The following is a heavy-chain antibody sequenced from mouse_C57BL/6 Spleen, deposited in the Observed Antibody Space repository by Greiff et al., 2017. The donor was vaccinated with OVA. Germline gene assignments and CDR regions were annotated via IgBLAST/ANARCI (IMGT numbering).Heavy chain of an antibody. CDR3: ATGPFAY. D-gene: IGHD1-1*01. J-gene: IGHJ3*01. CDR1: GFTFSDYG. V-gene: IGHV5-17*01. Sequence: EVKLLEPGGGLVKPGGSLKLSCAASGFTFSDYGMHWVRQAPEQGLEWVAYISRGSSTIYYADTVKGRFTISRDNAKNTLFLQMTILGSEGAAVYYCATGPFAYWGKGTLVTVSA. CDR2: ISRGSSTI.